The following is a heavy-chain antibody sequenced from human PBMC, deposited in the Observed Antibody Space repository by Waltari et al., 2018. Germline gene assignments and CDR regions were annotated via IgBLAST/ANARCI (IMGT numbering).Heavy chain of an antibody. CDR1: GFTFTNHG. V-gene: IGHV3-33*01. CDR3: ARGDGGSGLGASDI. Sequence: QVQLVESGGGVVQSGRSLRLSCVGSGFTFTNHGMNWVRQAPGKGLEWVAVIWYDGRNKNYVDSVKGRFTISRDNSKNTLYLEMNSLRAEDTAVYFCARGDGGSGLGASDIWGQGTMVTVSS. CDR2: IWYDGRNK. D-gene: IGHD3-3*01. J-gene: IGHJ3*02.